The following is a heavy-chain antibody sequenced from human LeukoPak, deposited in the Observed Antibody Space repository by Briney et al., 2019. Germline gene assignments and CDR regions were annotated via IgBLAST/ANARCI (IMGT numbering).Heavy chain of an antibody. J-gene: IGHJ4*02. CDR2: ISSSSGTI. V-gene: IGHV3-11*04. CDR1: GFTFSDFY. Sequence: PGGSLRLSCAASGFTFSDFYMSWIRQASGEGLEWVSYISSSSGTIYYADSVKGRFTISRDNANNFLYLQVSSLRAEDTAVYYCATGYTSGTRIDYWGQGTLVSVSS. D-gene: IGHD6-19*01. CDR3: ATGYTSGTRIDY.